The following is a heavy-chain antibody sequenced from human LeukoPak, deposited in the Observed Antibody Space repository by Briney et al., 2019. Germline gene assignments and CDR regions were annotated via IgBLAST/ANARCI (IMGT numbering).Heavy chain of an antibody. J-gene: IGHJ2*01. D-gene: IGHD3/OR15-3a*01. CDR1: GFTFSDTW. V-gene: IGHV3-15*01. Sequence: GGSLRLSCAASGFTFSDTWMTWVRQAPGKGLECVGFIQSKTDGGTTDSATPVKGRFTVSRDDSKNTLYLQMSSLKTEDTAVYYCTREGLDYWYFDLWGRGTLVTVSS. CDR3: TREGLDYWYFDL. CDR2: IQSKTDGGTT.